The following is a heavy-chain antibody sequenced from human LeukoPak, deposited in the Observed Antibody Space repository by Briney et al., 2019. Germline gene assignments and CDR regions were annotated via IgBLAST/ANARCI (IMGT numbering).Heavy chain of an antibody. J-gene: IGHJ4*02. CDR1: GGSISSYY. CDR2: IYYSGST. CDR3: ARAPYSSSSIVFDY. D-gene: IGHD6-6*01. V-gene: IGHV4-59*01. Sequence: SETLSLTCTVSGGSISSYYGSWIRQPPGKGLEWIGYIYYSGSTNYNPSLKSRFTISVDTSKNQFSLKLSSVTAADTAVYYCARAPYSSSSIVFDYRGQGTLVTVSS.